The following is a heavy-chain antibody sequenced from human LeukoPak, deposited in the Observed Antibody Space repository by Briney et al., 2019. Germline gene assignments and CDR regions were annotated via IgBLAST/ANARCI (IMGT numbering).Heavy chain of an antibody. CDR2: IYYSGST. J-gene: IGHJ4*02. CDR1: DDSISSYY. D-gene: IGHD1-26*01. Sequence: PSETLSLTCTVSDDSISSYYWSWIRQPPGKGLEWIGYIYYSGSTNYNPSLKSRVTISVDTSKNQFSLELRSVTAADTAVYYCAGAEPRFVRGQWELLEFDYWGQGTLVTVSS. CDR3: AGAEPRFVRGQWELLEFDY. V-gene: IGHV4-59*01.